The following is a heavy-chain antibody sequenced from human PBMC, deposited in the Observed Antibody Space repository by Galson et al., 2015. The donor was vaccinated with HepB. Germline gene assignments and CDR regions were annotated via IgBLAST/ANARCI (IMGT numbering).Heavy chain of an antibody. CDR3: ARERTPSWGMSLTGGEDY. V-gene: IGHV1-46*01. CDR2: INPSGGST. D-gene: IGHD3-16*01. CDR1: GYTFTRYY. Sequence: SVKVSCKASGYTFTRYYMHWVRQAPGQGLEWMGIINPSGGSTSYAQKFQGRVTMTRDTSTSTVYMELSSLRSEGTAVYYCARERTPSWGMSLTGGEDYWGQGTLVTVSS. J-gene: IGHJ4*02.